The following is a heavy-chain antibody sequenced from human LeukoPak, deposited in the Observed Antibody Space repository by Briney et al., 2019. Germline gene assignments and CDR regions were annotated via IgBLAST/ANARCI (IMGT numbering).Heavy chain of an antibody. D-gene: IGHD6-25*01. CDR3: ASSAVHGDAFDI. CDR2: IIPIFGTA. Sequence: SVKVSCKASGGTFNSYAISWVRQAPGQGLEWMGGIIPIFGTANYAQKFQGRVTITADESTSTAYMELSSLGSEDTAVYYCASSAVHGDAFDIWGQGTMVTVSS. CDR1: GGTFNSYA. V-gene: IGHV1-69*01. J-gene: IGHJ3*02.